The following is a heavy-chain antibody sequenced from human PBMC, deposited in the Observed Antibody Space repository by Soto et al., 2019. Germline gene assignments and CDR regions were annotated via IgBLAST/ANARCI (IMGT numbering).Heavy chain of an antibody. D-gene: IGHD1-26*01. V-gene: IGHV4-59*01. CDR1: GGSISVYY. Sequence: PSETLSLTCTISGGSISVYYWSWIRQSPGQGLEGIGYIYDSGSPYYNPSLKTRVTISADTSKNQISLKLTSATAADAAVYFCARGVGSSPPRHWGRGTLVTVSS. CDR3: ARGVGSSPPRH. J-gene: IGHJ4*02. CDR2: IYDSGSP.